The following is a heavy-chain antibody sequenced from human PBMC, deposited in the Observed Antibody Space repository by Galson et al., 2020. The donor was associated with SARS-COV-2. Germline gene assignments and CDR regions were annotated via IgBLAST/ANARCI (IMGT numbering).Heavy chain of an antibody. CDR3: VRDPWEGSCSGCGCSGY. CDR2: INSGGSN. J-gene: IGHJ4*02. V-gene: IGHV4-39*07. D-gene: IGHD2-15*01. CDR1: CDTISSSHYY. Sequence: SKTLSLTCSVSCDTISSSHYYWGWIRQPPGKGLEWIGSINSGGSNFYNPSLKSRVTMSVDTSKSQFSLWLTSVTAADTAVYYCVRDPWEGSCSGCGCSGYWGQGTLVTVSS.